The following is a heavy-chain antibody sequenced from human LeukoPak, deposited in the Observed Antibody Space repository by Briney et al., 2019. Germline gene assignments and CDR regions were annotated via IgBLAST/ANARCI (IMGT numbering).Heavy chain of an antibody. CDR1: GFTFSSFG. CDR2: IWYDGSDK. V-gene: IGHV3-33*01. Sequence: PGGSLRLSCGASGFTFSSFGMHWLRQAPGKGREWVAIIWYDGSDKYYSESVKGRFTISRDNSKNTLYLQMNSLRAEDTAMYYCARLDGARDAFDIWGQGTMVTVSS. D-gene: IGHD4-17*01. CDR3: ARLDGARDAFDI. J-gene: IGHJ3*02.